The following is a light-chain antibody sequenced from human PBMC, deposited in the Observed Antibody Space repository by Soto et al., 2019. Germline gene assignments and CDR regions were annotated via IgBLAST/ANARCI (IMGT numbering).Light chain of an antibody. V-gene: IGLV2-11*01. J-gene: IGLJ1*01. CDR1: SSDVGGYNY. CDR3: CSYAGSYTFDV. Sequence: QSVLTQPRSVSGSPGQSVTISCSGTSSDVGGYNYVSWYQQYPGAAPKLMIYDVTMRPSGVPYRFSGSKSGNTASLTISGLQAEDEDDYYCCSYAGSYTFDVFGGGTKLTVL. CDR2: DVT.